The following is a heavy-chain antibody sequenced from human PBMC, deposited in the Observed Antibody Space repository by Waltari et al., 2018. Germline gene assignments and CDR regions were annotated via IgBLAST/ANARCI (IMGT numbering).Heavy chain of an antibody. CDR1: GFTFSSYA. V-gene: IGHV3-23*01. CDR2: ISGSGGST. J-gene: IGHJ3*02. Sequence: EVQLLESGGGLVQPGGSLRLSCAASGFTFSSYAMSWVRQAPGKGLEWVSAISGSGGSTYYADSVKGRFTISRDNSKNTLYLQMNSLRAEDTAVYYCAKGSGYSGYDSIDAFDIWGQGTMVTVSS. D-gene: IGHD5-12*01. CDR3: AKGSGYSGYDSIDAFDI.